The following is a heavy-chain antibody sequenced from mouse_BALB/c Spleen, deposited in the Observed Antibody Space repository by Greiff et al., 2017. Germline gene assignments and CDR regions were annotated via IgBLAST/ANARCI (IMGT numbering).Heavy chain of an antibody. V-gene: IGHV1-4*01. CDR1: GYTFTSYT. CDR2: INPSSGYT. Sequence: QVQLKQSGAELARPGASVKMSCKASGYTFTSYTMHWVKQRPGQGLEWIGYINPSSGYTNYNQKFKDKATLTADKSSSTAYMQLSSLTSEDSAVYYCARGGYDGYFDYWGQGTTLTVSS. J-gene: IGHJ2*01. D-gene: IGHD2-14*01. CDR3: ARGGYDGYFDY.